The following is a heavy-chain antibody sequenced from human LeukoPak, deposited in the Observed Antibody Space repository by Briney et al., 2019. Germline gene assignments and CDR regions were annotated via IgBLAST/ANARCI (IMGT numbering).Heavy chain of an antibody. J-gene: IGHJ5*02. Sequence: SETLSLTCAVSGGSINSYYWSWIRQPPGKGLECIGYIHYTGSTNYNPSLKSRVTISVDTSKSQFSLKLSSVTAADTAIYYCARGGYYGSGNDFRFDPWGQGTLVTVSS. D-gene: IGHD3-10*01. CDR3: ARGGYYGSGNDFRFDP. CDR2: IHYTGST. CDR1: GGSINSYY. V-gene: IGHV4-59*01.